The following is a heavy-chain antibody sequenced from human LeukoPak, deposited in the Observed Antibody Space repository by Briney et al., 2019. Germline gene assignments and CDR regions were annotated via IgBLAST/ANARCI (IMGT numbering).Heavy chain of an antibody. Sequence: ASVKVSCKASGYTFTGYYMHWVRQAPGQGLEWMEWINPNSGGTNYAQKFQGRVTMTRDTSISTAYMELSRLRSDDTAVYYCARDLYGGRPYYFGYWGQGTLVTVSS. CDR2: INPNSGGT. CDR1: GYTFTGYY. J-gene: IGHJ4*02. CDR3: ARDLYGGRPYYFGY. V-gene: IGHV1-2*02. D-gene: IGHD4-23*01.